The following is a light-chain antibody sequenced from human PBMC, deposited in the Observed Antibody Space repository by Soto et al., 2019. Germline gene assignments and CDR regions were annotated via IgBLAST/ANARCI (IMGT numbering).Light chain of an antibody. Sequence: IPDSQYPATRPPSIAHSVTIPCRASQSISSWLAWYQQKPGKAPKLLIYKASSLESGVPSRFSGSGSGTEFTLTISSLQPDDFATYYCQQYNSYFTWTFGQGTKVDIK. CDR3: QQYNSYFTWT. J-gene: IGKJ1*01. CDR2: KAS. CDR1: QSISSW. V-gene: IGKV1-5*03.